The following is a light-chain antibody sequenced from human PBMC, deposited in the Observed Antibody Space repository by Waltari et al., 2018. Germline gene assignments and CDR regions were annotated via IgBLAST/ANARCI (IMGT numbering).Light chain of an antibody. CDR1: HSFSSAY. CDR2: GTS. Sequence: EIELTQSPGTLSLSPGDRATLPCRASHSFSSAYLAWYQQKRGQAPRLLIYGTSTRATGISERFSGSVSGTDFILTISRLEPEDFAIYYCHQYHNSPQTFGQGTKVEI. J-gene: IGKJ1*01. CDR3: HQYHNSPQT. V-gene: IGKV3-20*01.